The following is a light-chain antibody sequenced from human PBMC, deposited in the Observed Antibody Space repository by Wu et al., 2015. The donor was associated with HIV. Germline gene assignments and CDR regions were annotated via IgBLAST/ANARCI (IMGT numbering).Light chain of an antibody. CDR1: QDISNF. CDR3: QHLNGYPIT. Sequence: IQLTQSPSSLSASVGDRVTITCRASQDISNFLAWYQQKPGKAPKLLIYIASTLQSGVPSRFSGSGSGTEFTLTITSLQPEDFATYYCQHLNGYPITFGQGTRLEIK. V-gene: IGKV1-9*01. J-gene: IGKJ5*01. CDR2: IAS.